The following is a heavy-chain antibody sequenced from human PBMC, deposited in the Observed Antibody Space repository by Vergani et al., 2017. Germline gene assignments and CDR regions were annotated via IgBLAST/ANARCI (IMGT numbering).Heavy chain of an antibody. V-gene: IGHV4-34*01. J-gene: IGHJ4*02. CDR3: ARSPGGMIVGLDY. D-gene: IGHD3-22*01. CDR2: INHSGST. CDR1: GGSFSGYY. Sequence: QVQLQQWGAGLLKPSETLSLTCAVYGGSFSGYYWSWIRQPPGKGLEWIGEINHSGSTNYNPSLKSRVTISVDTSKNQFSLKLSSVTAADTAVYYCARSPGGMIVGLDYWGQGTLVTVSS.